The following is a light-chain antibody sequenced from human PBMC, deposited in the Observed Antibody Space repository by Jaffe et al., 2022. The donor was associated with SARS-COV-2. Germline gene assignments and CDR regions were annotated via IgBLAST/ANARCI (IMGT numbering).Light chain of an antibody. J-gene: IGKJ2*01. CDR2: AAS. V-gene: IGKV1-39*01. Sequence: DIQMTQSPSSLSASVGDRVTITCRASQSISTYVNWYQQKPGRAPSLLINAASSLQSGVPSRFSGSGSGTDFALTVSSLQPEDFATYYCQQSYSTPYTFGQGTQLEIK. CDR1: QSISTY. CDR3: QQSYSTPYT.